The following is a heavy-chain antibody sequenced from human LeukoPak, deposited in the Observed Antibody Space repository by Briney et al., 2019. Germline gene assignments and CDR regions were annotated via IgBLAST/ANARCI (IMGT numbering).Heavy chain of an antibody. CDR3: ARSPDSDRLDY. Sequence: SETLSLTCSVSGGSISRHYWSWIRQPPGKGLEWIGNILNGGKTHYHPSLKSRVTISGDTSKNQFSLKLGSVTAADTAVYYCARSPDSDRLDYWGQGTLVTVSS. CDR1: GGSISRHY. V-gene: IGHV4-59*11. D-gene: IGHD3-22*01. J-gene: IGHJ4*02. CDR2: ILNGGKT.